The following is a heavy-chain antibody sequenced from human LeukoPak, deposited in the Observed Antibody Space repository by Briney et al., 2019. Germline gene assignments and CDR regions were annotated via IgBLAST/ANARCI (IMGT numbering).Heavy chain of an antibody. CDR2: ISYDGSNK. CDR3: ARARAAANYYFDY. CDR1: GFTFSSYA. V-gene: IGHV3-30-3*01. Sequence: GRSLRLSCAASGFTFSSYAMHWVRQAPGKGLEWVAVISYDGSNKYYADSVKGRFTISRDNSKNTLYLQMNSLRAEDTAVYYCARARAAANYYFDYWGQGTLVTVSS. D-gene: IGHD2-2*01. J-gene: IGHJ4*02.